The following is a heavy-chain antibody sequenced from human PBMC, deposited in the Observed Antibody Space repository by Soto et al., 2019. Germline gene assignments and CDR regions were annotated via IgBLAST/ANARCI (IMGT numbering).Heavy chain of an antibody. CDR3: TRDEGGSYDSWFHP. V-gene: IGHV3-21*01. Sequence: EVQVVESGGGLVKPGGSLTLSCNFTFSLYSMNWVRQAPGKGLEWVAYISSGAAYIKYADSVQGRFTISRDNAKSSVSLQMSSLRVEDTAVYFCTRDEGGSYDSWFHPWGQGTQVTVSA. J-gene: IGHJ5*02. CDR2: ISSGAAYI. CDR1: TFSLYS. D-gene: IGHD1-26*01.